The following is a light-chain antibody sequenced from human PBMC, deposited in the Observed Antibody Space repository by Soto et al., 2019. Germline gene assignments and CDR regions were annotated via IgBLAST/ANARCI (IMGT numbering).Light chain of an antibody. J-gene: IGKJ1*01. CDR1: QSVLSSSKNY. V-gene: IGKV4-1*01. Sequence: DFVMTQSPDSLAVSLGERATIDCKSSQSVLSSSKNYLGWFQQKPGQPPKLLISWTSTRESGVPDRFSGSGSGTDFTLTISSLQAEDVAVYYCQQYYSAPPTFGQGTKVDIK. CDR2: WTS. CDR3: QQYYSAPPT.